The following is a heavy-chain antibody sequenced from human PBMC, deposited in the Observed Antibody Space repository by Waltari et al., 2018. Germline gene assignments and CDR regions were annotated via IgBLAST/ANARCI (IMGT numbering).Heavy chain of an antibody. CDR2: IYNSGST. Sequence: QVQLQESGPGLVKPSETLSLTCTVSGDSITTNYWNWIRQPPGKGLEWIAYIYNSGSTNHNPALKSLVTISVDASKNQFSLKLSSVTAADTAVYYCARGADYNTYYFDYWGQGTLVTVSS. D-gene: IGHD4-4*01. J-gene: IGHJ4*02. CDR3: ARGADYNTYYFDY. V-gene: IGHV4-59*01. CDR1: GDSITTNY.